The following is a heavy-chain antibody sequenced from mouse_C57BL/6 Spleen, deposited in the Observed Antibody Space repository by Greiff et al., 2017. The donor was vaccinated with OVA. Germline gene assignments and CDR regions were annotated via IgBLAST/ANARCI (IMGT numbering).Heavy chain of an antibody. CDR2: IYPGDGDT. V-gene: IGHV1-80*01. Sequence: QVQLQQSGAELVKPGASVKISCKASGYAFSSYWMNWVKQRPGKGLEWIGQIYPGDGDTNYNGKFKGKATLTADKSSSTAYMQLSSLTSEDSAVYFCARGVITTVEPLFDYWGQGTTLTVSS. J-gene: IGHJ2*01. D-gene: IGHD1-1*01. CDR1: GYAFSSYW. CDR3: ARGVITTVEPLFDY.